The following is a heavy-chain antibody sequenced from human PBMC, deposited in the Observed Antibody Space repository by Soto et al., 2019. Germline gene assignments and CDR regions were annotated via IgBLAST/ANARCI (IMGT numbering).Heavy chain of an antibody. CDR1: GLTSTRYS. CDR3: ARESEDLTSNFDY. Sequence: RLSFSDSGLTSTRYSLNLVRQAPGKGLEWVSSISSTTNYIYYGDSMKGRFTISRDNAKNSLYLEMNSLRAEDTAVYYCARESEDLTSNFDYWGQGTLVTVSS. CDR2: ISSTTNYI. V-gene: IGHV3-21*06. J-gene: IGHJ4*02.